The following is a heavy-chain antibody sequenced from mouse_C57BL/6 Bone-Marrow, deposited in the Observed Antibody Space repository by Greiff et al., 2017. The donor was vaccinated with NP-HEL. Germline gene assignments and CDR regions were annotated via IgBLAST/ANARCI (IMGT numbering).Heavy chain of an antibody. CDR1: GFTFSSYA. V-gene: IGHV5-4*01. Sequence: EVHLVESGGGLVKPGGSLKLSCAASGFTFSSYAMSWVRQTPEKRLEWVATISDGGSYTYYPDNVKGRFTISRDNAKNNLYLQMSHLKSEDTAMYYCARDRTTVVAKDAMDYWGQGTSVTVSS. D-gene: IGHD1-1*01. J-gene: IGHJ4*01. CDR3: ARDRTTVVAKDAMDY. CDR2: ISDGGSYT.